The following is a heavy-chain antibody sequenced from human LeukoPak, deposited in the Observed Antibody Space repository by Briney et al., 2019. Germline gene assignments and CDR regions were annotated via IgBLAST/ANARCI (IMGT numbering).Heavy chain of an antibody. V-gene: IGHV5-51*01. D-gene: IGHD2-2*02. Sequence: GESLKISCKGSGYSFTSYWIGWVRQMPGKGLERMGIIYPGDSDTRYSPSFQGQVTISADKSISTAYLQWSSLKASDTAMYYCARHIRYCSSTSCYTIDYWGRGTLVTVSS. CDR3: ARHIRYCSSTSCYTIDY. CDR2: IYPGDSDT. J-gene: IGHJ4*02. CDR1: GYSFTSYW.